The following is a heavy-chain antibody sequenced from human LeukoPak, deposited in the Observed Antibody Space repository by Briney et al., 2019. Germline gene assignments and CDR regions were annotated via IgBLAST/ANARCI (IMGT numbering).Heavy chain of an antibody. V-gene: IGHV4-61*01. Sequence: SETLSLTCTVSGGSVRSGIYYWSWIRQPPGNGLEWIGYIYYSGSTNYNPSLKSRVTISLDTSKNQSSLKLSSVTAADTAVYYCARDSTYCSGGSCYPHWFDPWGQGTLVTVSS. D-gene: IGHD2-15*01. CDR1: GGSVRSGIYY. J-gene: IGHJ5*02. CDR2: IYYSGST. CDR3: ARDSTYCSGGSCYPHWFDP.